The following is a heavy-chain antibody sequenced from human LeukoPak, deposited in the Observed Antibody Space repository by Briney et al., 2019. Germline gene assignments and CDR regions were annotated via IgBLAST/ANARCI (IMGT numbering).Heavy chain of an antibody. V-gene: IGHV1-18*04. J-gene: IGHJ4*02. CDR1: GYTFTSYY. D-gene: IGHD5-24*01. CDR2: ISAYNGNT. CDR3: ARDPGRDGYNSPIEN. Sequence: ASVKVSCKASGYTFTSYYMHWVRQAPGQGLEWMGWISAYNGNTNYAQKLQGRVTMTTDTSTSTAYMELRSLRSDDTALYYCARDPGRDGYNSPIENWGQGTLVTVSS.